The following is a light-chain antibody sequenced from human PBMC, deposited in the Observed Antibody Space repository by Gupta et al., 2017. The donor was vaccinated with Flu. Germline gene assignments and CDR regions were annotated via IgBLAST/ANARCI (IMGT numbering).Light chain of an antibody. CDR3: QVWDGSVV. CDR2: DDS. J-gene: IGLJ3*02. CDR1: NIGSKS. Sequence: SYSLTQPSSVSVAPGQHARITCEGNNIGSKSVHWYQQKPGQAPVLVVYDDSDRPSGIPERFSGSKSGNTATLTISWVAAGDEADYYWQVWDGSVVFGGGTKLTVL. V-gene: IGLV3-21*02.